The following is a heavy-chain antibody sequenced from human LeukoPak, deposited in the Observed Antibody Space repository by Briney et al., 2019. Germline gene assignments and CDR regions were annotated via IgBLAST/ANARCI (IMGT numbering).Heavy chain of an antibody. Sequence: SVKVSYKASGGTFSSYAISWVRQAPGQGLEWMGRIIPILGIANYAQKFQGRVTITADKSTSTAYMELSSLRSEDTAVYYCAIPSGSYYYWGQGTLVTVSS. V-gene: IGHV1-69*04. CDR2: IIPILGIA. CDR1: GGTFSSYA. D-gene: IGHD1-26*01. J-gene: IGHJ4*02. CDR3: AIPSGSYYY.